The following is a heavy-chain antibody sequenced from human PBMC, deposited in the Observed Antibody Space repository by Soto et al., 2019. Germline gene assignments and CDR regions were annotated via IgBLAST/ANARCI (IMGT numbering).Heavy chain of an antibody. CDR2: ISYSGST. D-gene: IGHD6-19*01. CDR1: GGSISSYD. Sequence: SLTLCLTWTVAGGSISSYDGSLIRQPPGKGLEWIGYISYSGSTNYHLSLKGRVTISLDTSENQLSLKLTLVTAADTALYSCARESLSSGLLDPWRQRTLVTVSS. V-gene: IGHV4-59*01. J-gene: IGHJ5*02. CDR3: ARESLSSGLLDP.